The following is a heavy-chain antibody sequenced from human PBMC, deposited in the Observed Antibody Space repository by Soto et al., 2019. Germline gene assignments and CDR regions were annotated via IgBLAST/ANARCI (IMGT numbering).Heavy chain of an antibody. Sequence: QVQLVESGGGVVQPGRSLRLSCAASGFTFSSYGMHWVRQAPGKGLEWVAVIWYDGSNKYYADSVKGRFTISRDNSKNTLYLKMTGLRAEDTAVYYCARDMDSYYESSGDDYWGQGTLVSVSS. D-gene: IGHD3-22*01. CDR3: ARDMDSYYESSGDDY. J-gene: IGHJ4*02. V-gene: IGHV3-33*01. CDR1: GFTFSSYG. CDR2: IWYDGSNK.